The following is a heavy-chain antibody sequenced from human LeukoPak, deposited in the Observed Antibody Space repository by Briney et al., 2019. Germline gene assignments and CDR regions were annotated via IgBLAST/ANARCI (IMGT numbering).Heavy chain of an antibody. CDR1: GYTLTSYY. V-gene: IGHV1-46*01. J-gene: IGHJ4*02. Sequence: ASVKVSCKASGYTLTSYYMHWVRQAPGQGLEWMGIINTSGGSTSYAQKFQGRVTMTRDTSTSTVYMELSSLRSEDTAVYYCARVSYYYDSSGYFFDYWGQGTLVTVSS. CDR3: ARVSYYYDSSGYFFDY. CDR2: INTSGGST. D-gene: IGHD3-22*01.